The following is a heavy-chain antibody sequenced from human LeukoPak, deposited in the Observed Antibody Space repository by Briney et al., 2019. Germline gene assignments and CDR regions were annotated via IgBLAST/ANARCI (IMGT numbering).Heavy chain of an antibody. CDR3: ARGARGYSYG. CDR1: GGSASSGSYY. Sequence: SETLSLTCTASGGSASSGSYYWSWIRQPPGKGLEWIGYIYYSGSTNYNPSLKSRVTISVDTSKNQFSLKLSSVTAADTAVYYCARGARGYSYGWGQGTLVTVSS. V-gene: IGHV4-61*01. D-gene: IGHD5-18*01. J-gene: IGHJ4*02. CDR2: IYYSGST.